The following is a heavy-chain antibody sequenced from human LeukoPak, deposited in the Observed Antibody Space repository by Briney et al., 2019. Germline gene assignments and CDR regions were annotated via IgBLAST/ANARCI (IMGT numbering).Heavy chain of an antibody. Sequence: GGSLRLSCAAPGFTFSSYAMHWVRQAPGKGLEWVAVISYDGSNKYYADSVKGRFTISRDNSKNTLYLQMNSLRAEDTAVYYCARGHHIAVAGTAFDYWGQGTLVTVSS. D-gene: IGHD6-19*01. CDR2: ISYDGSNK. V-gene: IGHV3-30-3*01. CDR1: GFTFSSYA. J-gene: IGHJ4*02. CDR3: ARGHHIAVAGTAFDY.